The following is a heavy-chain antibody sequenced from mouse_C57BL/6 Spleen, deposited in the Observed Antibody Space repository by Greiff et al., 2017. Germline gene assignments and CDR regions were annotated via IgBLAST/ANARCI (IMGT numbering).Heavy chain of an antibody. D-gene: IGHD1-1*01. CDR1: GYSFTGYY. V-gene: IGHV1-42*01. J-gene: IGHJ2*01. CDR2: INPSTGGT. CDR3: ARGSTITTVVDY. Sequence: EVQLQQSGPELVKPGASVKISCKASGYSFTGYYMNWVKQSPEKSLEWIGEINPSTGGTTYNQKFKAKATVTVDKSSSTAYMQLKSLTSEDSAVYYCARGSTITTVVDYWGQGTTLTVSS.